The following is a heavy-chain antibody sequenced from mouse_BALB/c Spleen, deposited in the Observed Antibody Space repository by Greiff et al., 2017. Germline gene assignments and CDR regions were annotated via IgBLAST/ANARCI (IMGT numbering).Heavy chain of an antibody. Sequence: VQLKQSGAELVRPGALVKLSCKASGFNIKDYYMHWVKQRPEQGLEWIGWIDPENGNTIYDPKFQGKASITADTSSNTAYLQLSSLTSEDTAVYYCALITTVVATDYWGQGTTLTVSS. CDR3: ALITTVVATDY. D-gene: IGHD1-1*01. V-gene: IGHV14-1*02. J-gene: IGHJ2*01. CDR2: IDPENGNT. CDR1: GFNIKDYY.